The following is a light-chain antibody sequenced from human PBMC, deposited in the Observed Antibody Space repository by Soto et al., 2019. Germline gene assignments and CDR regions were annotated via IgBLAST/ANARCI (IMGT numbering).Light chain of an antibody. CDR2: DAS. Sequence: EFVLTQSPGTLSLSPGERATLSCRASQTVRNNYLAWYQQKPGQAPRLLIYDASSRATGIPDRFSGGGSGTDFTPTISRLEPKDFAVYYCQQISIYPLTFGGGTKVEIK. CDR3: QQISIYPLT. J-gene: IGKJ4*01. CDR1: QTVRNNY. V-gene: IGKV3-20*01.